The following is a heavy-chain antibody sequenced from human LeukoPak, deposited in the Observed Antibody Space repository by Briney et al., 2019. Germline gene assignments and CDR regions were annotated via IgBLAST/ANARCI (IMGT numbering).Heavy chain of an antibody. CDR2: IIPIFGTA. D-gene: IGHD2-2*01. CDR3: ARERGYCSSTSCSLLGY. Sequence: PVKVSCKASRGIFSSYAISWVRQAPGQGLEWMGGIIPIFGTANYAQKFPGRVTITADESTSTDYMELSRLRSDDTAVYYCARERGYCSSTSCSLLGYWGQGTLVTVSS. CDR1: RGIFSSYA. J-gene: IGHJ4*02. V-gene: IGHV1-69*13.